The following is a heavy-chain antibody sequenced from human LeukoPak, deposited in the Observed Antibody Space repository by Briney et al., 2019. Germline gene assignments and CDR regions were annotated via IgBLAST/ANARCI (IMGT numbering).Heavy chain of an antibody. CDR2: ISGSGGST. D-gene: IGHD1-26*01. CDR3: AYAPYLRLVGP. V-gene: IGHV3-23*01. Sequence: GGSLRLSCAASGFTFSSYSMNWVRQAPGKGLEWVSAISGSGGSTYYADSVKGRFTISRDNSKNTLYLQMNSLRAEDTAVYYCAYAPYLRLVGPWGQGTLVTVSS. CDR1: GFTFSSYS. J-gene: IGHJ5*02.